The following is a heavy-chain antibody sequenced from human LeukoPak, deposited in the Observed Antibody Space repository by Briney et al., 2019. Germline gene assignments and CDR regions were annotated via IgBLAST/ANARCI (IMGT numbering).Heavy chain of an antibody. CDR2: IIPILGIA. Sequence: SVKVSCKASEGTFSSYAISWVRQAPGQGLEWMGRIIPILGIANYAQKFQGRVTITADKSTSTAYMELSSLRSEDTAVYYCARDYYDSSGYGHFDYWGQGTLVTVSS. D-gene: IGHD3-22*01. CDR1: EGTFSSYA. CDR3: ARDYYDSSGYGHFDY. J-gene: IGHJ4*02. V-gene: IGHV1-69*04.